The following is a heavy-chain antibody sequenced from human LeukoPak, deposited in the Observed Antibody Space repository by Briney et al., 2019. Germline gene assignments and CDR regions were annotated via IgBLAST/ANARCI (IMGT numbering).Heavy chain of an antibody. CDR1: GYTFTGYY. J-gene: IGHJ5*02. V-gene: IGHV1-2*02. CDR2: INPNSGGT. CDR3: ARGPVVRFLEWFSWFDP. Sequence: ASVKVSCKASGYTFTGYYMHWLRQAPGQGLEWMGWINPNSGGTNYAQKFQGRVTMTRDTSISTAYMELSRLRSDDTAVYYCARGPVVRFLEWFSWFDPWGQGTLVTVSS. D-gene: IGHD3-3*01.